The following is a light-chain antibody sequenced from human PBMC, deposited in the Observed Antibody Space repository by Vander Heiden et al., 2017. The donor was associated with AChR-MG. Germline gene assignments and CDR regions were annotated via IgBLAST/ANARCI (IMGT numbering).Light chain of an antibody. J-gene: IGLJ3*02. CDR2: DVS. Sequence: QSALTPPASGSGAPGPSVTIPCTGISRDVVPYNYGSWYQQHPGKAPKLVIYDVSSRPSGLSYRFSGSRSGNTASLTISGLQAEDEADYYCSSYTSSSTWVFGGGTKLTVL. V-gene: IGLV2-14*03. CDR1: SRDVVPYNY. CDR3: SSYTSSSTWV.